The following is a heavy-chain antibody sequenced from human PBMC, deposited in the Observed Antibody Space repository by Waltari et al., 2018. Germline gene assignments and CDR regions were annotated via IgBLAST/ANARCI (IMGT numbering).Heavy chain of an antibody. J-gene: IGHJ4*02. D-gene: IGHD6-25*01. CDR1: GFSLSDYY. V-gene: IGHV3-72*01. CDR2: RRDKAQNYTT. Sequence: EVQLVESGGGLVQPGGSLRLSCVASGFSLSDYYRDWVRQAPGKGLEWVGRRRDKAQNYTTEYAASVKGRFTISRDDSERSLVLELNGLKTEDSSVYYCARRYGSGHHFDYWGQGALVTVSS. CDR3: ARRYGSGHHFDY.